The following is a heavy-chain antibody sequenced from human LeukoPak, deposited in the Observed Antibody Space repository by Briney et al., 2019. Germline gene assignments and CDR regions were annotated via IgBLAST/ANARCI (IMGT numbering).Heavy chain of an antibody. V-gene: IGHV1-2*02. Sequence: ASVKVSCKASGYTFTAYYIHLVRQAPGQGLEWMGWINPNSGATDYAQSFQGRITMARDTSINTAYMELTRLTSDDTAVYFCARALGLSAGTRWGRGTLVIVSS. CDR2: INPNSGAT. CDR1: GYTFTAYY. CDR3: ARALGLSAGTR. D-gene: IGHD6-13*01. J-gene: IGHJ4*02.